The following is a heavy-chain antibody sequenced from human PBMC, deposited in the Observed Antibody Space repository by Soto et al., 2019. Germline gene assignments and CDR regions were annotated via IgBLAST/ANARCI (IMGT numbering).Heavy chain of an antibody. Sequence: QVQLVESGGGVVQPGRSLRLSCAASGFILSTYAMYWVRQAPGKGLEWVAVISYDGNNKYYADSVKGRFTISRDNSKNTLYPHMNSLRAEDPAVYYCARAGCDGGSCYTLVGLRYGMDVWGQGTTVTVSS. J-gene: IGHJ6*02. V-gene: IGHV3-30-3*01. CDR3: ARAGCDGGSCYTLVGLRYGMDV. CDR1: GFILSTYA. D-gene: IGHD2-15*01. CDR2: ISYDGNNK.